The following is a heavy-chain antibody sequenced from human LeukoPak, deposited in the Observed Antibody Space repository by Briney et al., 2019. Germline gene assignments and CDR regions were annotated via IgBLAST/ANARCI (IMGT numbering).Heavy chain of an antibody. V-gene: IGHV1-46*01. Sequence: ASVRDSCKASGYTFTTYYMHWVRPAPGHGLDWMGIINPSGGSTIYAQKFLGRVTMTRDTSTNTVYMDLSSLRSDDTAVYYCARGGMGIQLWSFDDWGQGTLVTVSS. J-gene: IGHJ4*02. D-gene: IGHD5-18*01. CDR1: GYTFTTYY. CDR3: ARGGMGIQLWSFDD. CDR2: INPSGGST.